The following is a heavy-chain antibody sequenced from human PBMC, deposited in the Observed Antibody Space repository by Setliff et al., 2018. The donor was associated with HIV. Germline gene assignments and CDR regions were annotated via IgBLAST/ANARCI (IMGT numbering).Heavy chain of an antibody. CDR2: IYPDDSNI. CDR3: ARRDGRSMNAFQI. J-gene: IGHJ3*01. V-gene: IGHV5-51*01. Sequence: ESLKISCKALDYTFSTYWIGWVRQMPGEGLGWLGVIYPDDSNIRYNPSFQSQATISADKSIATAYLEIHNLKASDTATYYCARRDGRSMNAFQIWGPGTKVTVSS. CDR1: DYTFSTYW. D-gene: IGHD6-13*01.